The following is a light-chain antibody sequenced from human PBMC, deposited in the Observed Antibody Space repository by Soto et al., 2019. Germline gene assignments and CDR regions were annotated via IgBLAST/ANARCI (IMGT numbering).Light chain of an antibody. CDR3: SSYTSSSNYV. J-gene: IGLJ1*01. Sequence: QSALTQPASVSGSPGQSITISCTGTSSDVGNYNYVSWYQQHPAKAPKLMIFEVSNRPSGISSRFSGSKSGNTASLTISGLQAEDGADYYCSSYTSSSNYVFGTGTKLTVL. V-gene: IGLV2-14*01. CDR1: SSDVGNYNY. CDR2: EVS.